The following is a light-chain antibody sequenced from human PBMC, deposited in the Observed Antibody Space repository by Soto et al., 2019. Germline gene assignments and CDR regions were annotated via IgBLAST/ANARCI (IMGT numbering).Light chain of an antibody. CDR2: GVH. CDR3: TSYTSTNVL. CDR1: SNDIGTYDY. V-gene: IGLV2-14*01. J-gene: IGLJ2*01. Sequence: QSALTQPISVSGSPGQSITISCTGNSNDIGTYDYVCWYQQHPGKAPRLLIHGVHNRSPGISGRFSGSKSGNTASLTISGLLAEDEADYYCTSYTSTNVLFGGGTKLTVL.